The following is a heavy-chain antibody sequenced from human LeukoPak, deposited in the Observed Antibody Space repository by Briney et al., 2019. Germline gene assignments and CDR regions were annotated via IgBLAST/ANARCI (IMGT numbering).Heavy chain of an antibody. V-gene: IGHV3-11*04. CDR3: AELGITMVGGV. CDR1: GVTFSDYY. CDR2: ISSSGSTI. J-gene: IGHJ6*01. D-gene: IGHD3-10*02. Sequence: GGSLRLSCAASGVTFSDYYRSWIRQAPGKGLEWVSYISSSGSTIYYAASVKGRFTIARATTNKFLYLQMNVPTAEHTAVYYCAELGITMVGGVWGKGTTVTISS.